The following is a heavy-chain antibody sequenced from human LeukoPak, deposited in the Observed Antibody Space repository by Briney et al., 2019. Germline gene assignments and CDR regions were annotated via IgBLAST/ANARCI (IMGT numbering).Heavy chain of an antibody. CDR1: GFTFSSYW. J-gene: IGHJ3*02. CDR2: IKQDGSEK. D-gene: IGHD6-13*01. CDR3: ARLSYLGIAAAGSTFDI. V-gene: IGHV3-7*01. Sequence: PGGSLRLSCAASGFTFSSYWMSWVRQAPGKGVEWVANIKQDGSEKYYVDSVKGRFTISRDNAKNSLYLQMNSLRAEDTAVYYCARLSYLGIAAAGSTFDIWGQGTMVTVSS.